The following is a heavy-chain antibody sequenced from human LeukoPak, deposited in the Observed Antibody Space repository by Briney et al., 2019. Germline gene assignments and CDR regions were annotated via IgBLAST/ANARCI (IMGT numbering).Heavy chain of an antibody. V-gene: IGHV3-23*01. CDR1: GFTFSTYG. D-gene: IGHD1-26*01. CDR3: AKDRIIVMPGPYSWLDS. Sequence: GGTLRLSCAASGFTFSTYGMNWVRQAPGKGLEWVSGISPSGGITYYADAVKGRFTISRDNSNNTLYLQMNSLRAEDTALYFCAKDRIIVMPGPYSWLDSWGQGALVTVSS. J-gene: IGHJ5*01. CDR2: ISPSGGIT.